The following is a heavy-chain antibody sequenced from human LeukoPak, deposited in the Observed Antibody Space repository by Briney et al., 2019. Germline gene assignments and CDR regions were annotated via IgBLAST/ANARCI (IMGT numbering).Heavy chain of an antibody. V-gene: IGHV4-34*01. CDR2: INHSGST. CDR3: ASGVTGTTKLIDY. Sequence: SETLSLTCAVYGGPFSGYYWRWIRQPPGKGLEWIGEINHSGSTNYNPSLKSRVTISVDTSKNQFSLELSSVTAADTAVYYCASGVTGTTKLIDYWGQGTLVTVSS. D-gene: IGHD1-7*01. J-gene: IGHJ4*02. CDR1: GGPFSGYY.